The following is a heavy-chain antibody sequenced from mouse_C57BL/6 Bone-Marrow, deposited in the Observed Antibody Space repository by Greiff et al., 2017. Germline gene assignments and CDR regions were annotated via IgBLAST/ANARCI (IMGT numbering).Heavy chain of an antibody. V-gene: IGHV5-6*01. J-gene: IGHJ2*01. CDR3: ARHGLLYYFDY. CDR1: GFTFSSYG. CDR2: ISSGGSYT. D-gene: IGHD1-1*01. Sequence: EVQLVESGGDLVKPGGSLKLSCAASGFTFSSYGMSWVRQTPDKRLEWVATISSGGSYTYYPDSVKGRFTISRDNAKNTLYLQMSSLKSEVTAMYYCARHGLLYYFDYWCQGTTLTVSS.